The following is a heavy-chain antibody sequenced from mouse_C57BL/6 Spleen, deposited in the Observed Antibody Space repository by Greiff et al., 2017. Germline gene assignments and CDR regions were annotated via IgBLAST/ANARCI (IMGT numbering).Heavy chain of an antibody. J-gene: IGHJ2*01. CDR3: ARAGGYQYYFDY. Sequence: EVQLVESEGGLVQPGSSMKLSCTASGFTFSDYYMAWVRQVPEKGLEWVANINYDGSSTYYLDSLKSRFIISRDNAKNILYLQMSSLKSEDTATYYCARAGGYQYYFDYWGQSTTLTVSS. V-gene: IGHV5-16*01. CDR2: INYDGSST. D-gene: IGHD2-2*01. CDR1: GFTFSDYY.